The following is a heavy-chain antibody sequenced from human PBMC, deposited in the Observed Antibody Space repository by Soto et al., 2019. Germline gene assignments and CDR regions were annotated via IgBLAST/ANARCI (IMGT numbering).Heavy chain of an antibody. Sequence: ASVKVSWKASGYTFTSYGISWVRQAPGQGIEWMGWISAYNGNTNYAQKLQGRVTMTTDTSTSTAYMELRSLRSDDTAVYYCARDLRYNWKPIFQIDYWGQGTLVTVSS. CDR3: ARDLRYNWKPIFQIDY. V-gene: IGHV1-18*01. CDR1: GYTFTSYG. J-gene: IGHJ4*02. CDR2: ISAYNGNT. D-gene: IGHD1-20*01.